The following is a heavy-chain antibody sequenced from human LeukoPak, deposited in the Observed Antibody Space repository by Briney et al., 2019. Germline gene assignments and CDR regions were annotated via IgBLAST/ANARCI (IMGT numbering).Heavy chain of an antibody. V-gene: IGHV3-30*18. CDR3: AKSKEGGLVEGAFDI. CDR2: ISYDGSNK. D-gene: IGHD6-6*01. Sequence: PGGSLRLSCAASGFTFSSYGMHWVRQAPGKGLEWVAVISYDGSNKYYADSVKGRFTISRDNSKNTLYLQMNSLRAEDTAVYYCAKSKEGGLVEGAFDIWGQGTMVTVSS. J-gene: IGHJ3*02. CDR1: GFTFSSYG.